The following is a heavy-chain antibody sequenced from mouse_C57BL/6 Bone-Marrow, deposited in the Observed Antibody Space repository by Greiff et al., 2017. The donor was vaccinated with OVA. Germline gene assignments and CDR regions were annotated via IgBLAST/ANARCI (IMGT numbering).Heavy chain of an antibody. CDR1: GYSITSGYY. CDR3: ARYDGYYGGFAY. Sequence: VQLQESGPGLVKPSQSLSLTCSVTGYSITSGYYWNWIRQFPGNKLEWMGYISYDGSNNYNPSLKNRISITRDTSKNQFFLKLNSVTTEDTATYYCARYDGYYGGFAYWGQGTLVTVSA. D-gene: IGHD2-3*01. V-gene: IGHV3-6*01. J-gene: IGHJ3*01. CDR2: ISYDGSN.